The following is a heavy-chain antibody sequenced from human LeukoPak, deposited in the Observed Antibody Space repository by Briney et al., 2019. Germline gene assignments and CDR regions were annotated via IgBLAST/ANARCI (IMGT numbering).Heavy chain of an antibody. J-gene: IGHJ4*02. V-gene: IGHV3-21*01. CDR3: GRGEGDFDY. Sequence: GGSLRLSCAASGFTFSSYSMNWVRQAPGKGLEWVSSISSSSSYIYYTDSVKGRFTISRDNDKNLLYLQMNSLRAEDTVVNYCGRGEGDFDYWGQGTLVTVSS. CDR2: ISSSSSYI. CDR1: GFTFSSYS.